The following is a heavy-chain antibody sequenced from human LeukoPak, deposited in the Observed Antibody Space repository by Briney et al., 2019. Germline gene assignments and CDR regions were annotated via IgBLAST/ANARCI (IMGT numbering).Heavy chain of an antibody. J-gene: IGHJ3*02. CDR1: GGSISSGGYY. CDR2: IYYSGST. D-gene: IGHD1-26*01. Sequence: SQTLSLTCTVSGGSISSGGYYWSWIRQHPGKGLEWIGYIYYSGSTYYNPSLKSRVTISVDTSKTQFSLKLSSVTAADTAVYYCARGTYSGSANDAFDIWGQGTMVTVSS. CDR3: ARGTYSGSANDAFDI. V-gene: IGHV4-31*03.